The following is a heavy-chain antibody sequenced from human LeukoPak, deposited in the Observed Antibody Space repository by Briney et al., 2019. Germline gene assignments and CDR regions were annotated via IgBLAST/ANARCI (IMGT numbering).Heavy chain of an antibody. J-gene: IGHJ4*02. Sequence: GGSLILSCAASGFTFSSYAMSWVRQAPGKGLEWVSAISGSGGSTYYADSVKGRFTISRDNSKNTLYLQMNSLRAEDTAVYYCAKDLEGYYGSGTIDYWGQGTLVTVSS. CDR3: AKDLEGYYGSGTIDY. CDR2: ISGSGGST. V-gene: IGHV3-23*01. D-gene: IGHD3-10*01. CDR1: GFTFSSYA.